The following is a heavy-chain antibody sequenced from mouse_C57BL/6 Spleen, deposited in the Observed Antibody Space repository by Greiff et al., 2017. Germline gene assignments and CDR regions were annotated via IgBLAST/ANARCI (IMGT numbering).Heavy chain of an antibody. J-gene: IGHJ2*01. CDR3: TRVGLRYYFDY. Sequence: EVQGVESGGGLVQPGGSMKLSCAASGFTFSDAWMDWVRQSPEKGLEWVAEIRNKANNHATYYAESVKGRFTISRDDSKSSVYLQMNSLRAEDTGIYYCTRVGLRYYFDYWGQGTTLTVSS. CDR2: IRNKANNHAT. D-gene: IGHD1-1*01. CDR1: GFTFSDAW. V-gene: IGHV6-6*01.